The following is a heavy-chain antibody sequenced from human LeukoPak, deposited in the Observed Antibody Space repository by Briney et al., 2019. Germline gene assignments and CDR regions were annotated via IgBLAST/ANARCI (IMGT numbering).Heavy chain of an antibody. CDR1: GFTFTNYW. Sequence: PGGSLRLSCAASGFTFTNYWMSWVRQAPGKGRELVANIKQDRSEKYYVDSVKGRFTISRDNAKNSLYLQMNSLRAEDTAVYYCARLREIPVFGVVTKSTSYFDYWGQGTLVTVSS. D-gene: IGHD3-3*01. V-gene: IGHV3-7*01. CDR2: IKQDRSEK. CDR3: ARLREIPVFGVVTKSTSYFDY. J-gene: IGHJ4*02.